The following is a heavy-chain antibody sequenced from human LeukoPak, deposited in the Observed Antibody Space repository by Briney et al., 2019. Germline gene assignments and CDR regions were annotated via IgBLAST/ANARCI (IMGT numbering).Heavy chain of an antibody. Sequence: SGGSLRLSCAASGFTFSSYGMHWVRQAPGKGLEWVAFIRYDGSNKYYADSVKGRFTISRDNSKNTLYLQMNSLRAEDTAVYYCVCDDSSGYYYVVYWGQGTLVTVSS. CDR3: VCDDSSGYYYVVY. D-gene: IGHD3-22*01. CDR2: IRYDGSNK. CDR1: GFTFSSYG. V-gene: IGHV3-30*02. J-gene: IGHJ4*02.